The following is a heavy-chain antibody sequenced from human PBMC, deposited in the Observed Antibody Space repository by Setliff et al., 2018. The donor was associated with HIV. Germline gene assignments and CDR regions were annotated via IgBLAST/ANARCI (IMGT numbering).Heavy chain of an antibody. CDR3: ARLRPTAFFDY. Sequence: ASVKVSCKASGYTFTAFGMNWLRQAPGQGPEWMGWISTYNGNTNYAQKFQGRVTMTTDTSTSTVYMELRSLRSDDTAVYYCARLRPTAFFDYWGQGTLVTVSS. V-gene: IGHV1-18*01. J-gene: IGHJ4*02. CDR2: ISTYNGNT. CDR1: GYTFTAFG. D-gene: IGHD3-3*01.